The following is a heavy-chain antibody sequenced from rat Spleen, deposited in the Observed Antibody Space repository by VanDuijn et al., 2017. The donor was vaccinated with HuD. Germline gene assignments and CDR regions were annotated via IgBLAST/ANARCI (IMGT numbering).Heavy chain of an antibody. V-gene: IGHV5-25*01. Sequence: EVQLVESGGGLVQPGRSLKLSCAASGFTFSDYDMAWVRQAPTKGLGWVASISPSGGSTYYRDSVKGRFTVSRDNAKSTLYLQKGSLRAEGTATYCCASGDYGFTRLFAYWGQGTLVSVSS. CDR1: GFTFSDYD. CDR3: ASGDYGFTRLFAY. D-gene: IGHD1-11*01. CDR2: ISPSGGST. J-gene: IGHJ3*01.